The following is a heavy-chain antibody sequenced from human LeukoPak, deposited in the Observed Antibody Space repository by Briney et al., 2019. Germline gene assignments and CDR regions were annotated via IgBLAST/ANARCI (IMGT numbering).Heavy chain of an antibody. Sequence: GGPLKLSCAPSGFTFISYAMNGVGKAPGKGREGVAFIRYDGSNKYYADSVKGRFTISRDNSKNTLYLQMNSLRAEDTAVYYCAKVVVGEWELLQFDYWGQGTLVTVSS. CDR3: AKVVVGEWELLQFDY. D-gene: IGHD1-26*01. CDR1: GFTFISYA. J-gene: IGHJ4*02. CDR2: IRYDGSNK. V-gene: IGHV3-30*02.